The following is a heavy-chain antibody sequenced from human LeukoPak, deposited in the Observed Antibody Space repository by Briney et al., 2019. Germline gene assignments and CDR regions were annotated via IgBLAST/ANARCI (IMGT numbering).Heavy chain of an antibody. CDR2: IDPSDSNT. Sequence: GESLKISCKGSGYSFTSYWISWVRQMPGKGLEWMGRIDPSDSNTNYSPSFQGHVTISADKSISTAYLQWSSLKASDTAMYYCARQATNYGGNSPSDYWGQGTLVTVSS. CDR1: GYSFTSYW. D-gene: IGHD4-23*01. J-gene: IGHJ4*02. V-gene: IGHV5-10-1*01. CDR3: ARQATNYGGNSPSDY.